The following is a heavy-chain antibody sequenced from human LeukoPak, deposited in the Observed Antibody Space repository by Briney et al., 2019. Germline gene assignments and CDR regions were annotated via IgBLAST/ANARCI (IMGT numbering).Heavy chain of an antibody. Sequence: SETLSRTCTVSGYSISSGYFWGWIRQPPGKGLEWIGSFYHSGITYYNPSLKSRVTISVDKSNNHFSLRLSSVTVADTAVYYCARYYYYYMDVWGKGTTVTVSS. CDR2: FYHSGIT. CDR3: ARYYYYYMDV. V-gene: IGHV4-38-2*02. J-gene: IGHJ6*03. CDR1: GYSISSGYF.